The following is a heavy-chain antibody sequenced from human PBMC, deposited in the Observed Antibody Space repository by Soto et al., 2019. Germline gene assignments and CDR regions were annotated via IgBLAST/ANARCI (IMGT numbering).Heavy chain of an antibody. CDR2: LNPSGRST. J-gene: IGHJ3*02. CDR1: GYTFTSYY. V-gene: IGHV1-46*01. D-gene: IGHD3-22*01. Sequence: ASVKVSCKASGYTFTSYYLHWVRQAPGQGLEWMGILNPSGRSTSYAQKFQGIVTMTRDTSTSTVYMELISLRSEDTAVYYCARTVYYDSSVYYYDAFDIWGQGTMVTVSS. CDR3: ARTVYYDSSVYYYDAFDI.